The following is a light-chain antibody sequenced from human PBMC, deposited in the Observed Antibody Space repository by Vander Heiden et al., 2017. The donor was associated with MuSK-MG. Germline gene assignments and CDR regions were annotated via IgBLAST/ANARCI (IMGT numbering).Light chain of an antibody. CDR3: SSYTKSNSVI. Sequence: QSALTQPASVSGSPGQSITLSCTGTSSDIGGYNYVSWYQQHPGKAPKLLIYDVSNRPSGVSNRFSGSKSGNTASLTISGLQAEDEADYYCSSYTKSNSVIFGGGTKLTVL. CDR1: SSDIGGYNY. V-gene: IGLV2-14*03. CDR2: DVS. J-gene: IGLJ2*01.